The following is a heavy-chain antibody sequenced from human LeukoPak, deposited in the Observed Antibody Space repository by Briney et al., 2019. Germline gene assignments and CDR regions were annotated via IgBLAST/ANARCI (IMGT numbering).Heavy chain of an antibody. J-gene: IGHJ4*02. CDR3: ARGIYGDYGLGY. V-gene: IGHV4-4*07. Sequence: SETLSLTCTVSGGSISSYYWSWIRQPAGKGLGWIGRIYSSGSINYNPSLKSRVTMSVDMPKNQFSLKLSSVTAADTAVYYCARGIYGDYGLGYWGQGTLVTVSS. CDR1: GGSISSYY. D-gene: IGHD4-17*01. CDR2: IYSSGSI.